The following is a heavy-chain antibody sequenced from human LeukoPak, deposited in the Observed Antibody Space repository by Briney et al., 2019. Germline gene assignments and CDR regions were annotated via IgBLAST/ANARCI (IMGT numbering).Heavy chain of an antibody. Sequence: GGSLRLSCAASGFTFSDYYMSWIRQAPGKGLEWVSYISSSGSTIYYADSVKGRFTISRDNAKNSLYLQMNSLRAEDTAVCYCARDINLPINYYDSSGYYWTYYYYYGMDVWGQGTTVTASS. CDR1: GFTFSDYY. D-gene: IGHD3-22*01. CDR2: ISSSGSTI. CDR3: ARDINLPINYYDSSGYYWTYYYYYGMDV. V-gene: IGHV3-11*01. J-gene: IGHJ6*02.